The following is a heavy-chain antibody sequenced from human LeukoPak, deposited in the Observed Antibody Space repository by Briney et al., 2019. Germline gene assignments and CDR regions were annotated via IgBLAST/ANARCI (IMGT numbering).Heavy chain of an antibody. CDR3: ARCGGDGDYYYYYGMDV. J-gene: IGHJ6*02. CDR1: GYTFTSYG. D-gene: IGHD2-21*02. Sequence: ASVKVSCKASGYTFTSYGISWVRQAPGQGLEWMGWISAYNGNTNYAQKLQGRVTMTIDTSTSTAYMELRSLRSDDTAVYYCARCGGDGDYYYYYGMDVWGQGTTVTVSS. V-gene: IGHV1-18*01. CDR2: ISAYNGNT.